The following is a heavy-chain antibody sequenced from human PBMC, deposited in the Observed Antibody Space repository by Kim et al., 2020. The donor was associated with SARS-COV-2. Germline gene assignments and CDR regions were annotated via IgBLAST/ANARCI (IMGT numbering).Heavy chain of an antibody. CDR3: ARRGSSNGPYDY. CDR1: GFTFSTYA. J-gene: IGHJ4*02. CDR2: ISSDGSST. Sequence: GGSLRLSCAASGFTFSTYAMHWVRQAPGKGLEYVSAISSDGSSTNYANSVKGRFTISRDNSKSTLYLQMGSLRAEDMAFYYCARRGSSNGPYDYWGQGTLVTVSS. V-gene: IGHV3-64*01. D-gene: IGHD2-2*01.